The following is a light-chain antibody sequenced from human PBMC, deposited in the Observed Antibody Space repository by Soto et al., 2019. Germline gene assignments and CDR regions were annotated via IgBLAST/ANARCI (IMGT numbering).Light chain of an antibody. Sequence: NFMLTQPHSVSESPGKTVIISCTRSRGSIASNYVQWYQQRPSRSPTTVIDEDNQRPSGVPDRFSGSIDSSSNSAALTISGLETEDEADPFCQSYDATNQVFGGGTKLTVL. V-gene: IGLV6-57*01. J-gene: IGLJ3*02. CDR2: EDN. CDR1: RGSIASNY. CDR3: QSYDATNQV.